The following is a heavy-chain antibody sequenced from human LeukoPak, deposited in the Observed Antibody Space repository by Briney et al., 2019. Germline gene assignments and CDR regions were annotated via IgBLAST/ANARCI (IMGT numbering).Heavy chain of an antibody. CDR1: GFTFTNYG. CDR3: ATHYDILTGYNSRPFDY. V-gene: IGHV3-23*01. Sequence: GGSLRLSCVASGFTFTNYGMNWVRQAPGKGLEWVSGIVGSGVTTYYADSVKGRFTISRDNSKNTLYLQINSLRAEDTAVYYCATHYDILTGYNSRPFDYWGQGTLVTVSS. CDR2: IVGSGVTT. J-gene: IGHJ4*02. D-gene: IGHD3-9*01.